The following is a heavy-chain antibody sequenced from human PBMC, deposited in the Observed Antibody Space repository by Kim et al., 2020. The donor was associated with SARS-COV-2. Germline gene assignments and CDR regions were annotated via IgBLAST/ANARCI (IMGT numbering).Heavy chain of an antibody. V-gene: IGHV4-59*08. Sequence: SETLSLTCTVSGGSISSYYWSWIRQPPGKGLEWIGYIYYSGSTNYNPSLKSRVTISVDTSKNQFSLKLSSVTAADTAVYYCARHGYDFWSGYKGREMDVWGKGTTVTVSS. J-gene: IGHJ6*04. D-gene: IGHD3-3*01. CDR3: ARHGYDFWSGYKGREMDV. CDR1: GGSISSYY. CDR2: IYYSGST.